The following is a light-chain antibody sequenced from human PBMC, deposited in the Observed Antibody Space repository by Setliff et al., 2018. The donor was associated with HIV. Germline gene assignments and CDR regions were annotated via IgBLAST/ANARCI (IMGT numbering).Light chain of an antibody. CDR3: SSYAGSDIYV. V-gene: IGLV2-8*01. Sequence: QSALTQPASVSGSPGQSITISCTGTSSDIGNYNFVSWYQQHPGKAPKLMIFDVSKRPSGVPDRFSGSKSGNTASLTVSGLQADDEADYYCSSYAGSDIYVFGTGTKVTVL. J-gene: IGLJ1*01. CDR2: DVS. CDR1: SSDIGNYNF.